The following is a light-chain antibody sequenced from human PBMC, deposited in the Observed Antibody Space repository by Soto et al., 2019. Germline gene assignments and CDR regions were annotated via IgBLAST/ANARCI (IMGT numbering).Light chain of an antibody. Sequence: DIPMTQSPSTLSASVGDRVTITCRASQSISSWLAWHQQKPGKAPKLLIYKASTLDSGVPSRFSGSGSGTEFTLTISSLQPDDFATYYCQQYKTYSSFGGGTKVEIK. CDR3: QQYKTYSS. CDR2: KAS. CDR1: QSISSW. V-gene: IGKV1-5*03. J-gene: IGKJ4*01.